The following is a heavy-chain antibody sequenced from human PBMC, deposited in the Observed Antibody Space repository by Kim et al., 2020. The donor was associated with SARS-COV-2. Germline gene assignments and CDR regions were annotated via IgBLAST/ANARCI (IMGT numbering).Heavy chain of an antibody. V-gene: IGHV4-39*01. CDR1: VGSITSSTYY. Sequence: SETLSLMCTVSVGSITSSTYYWVWIRQPPGKGPEWIGSIYYGGITYYNASLKSRVTISVDTSKNQFSLKLSSVTAADTAMYYCARQSGTSCPIWGQGTMVTVSS. CDR3: ARQSGTSCPI. CDR2: IYYGGIT. D-gene: IGHD2-2*01. J-gene: IGHJ3*02.